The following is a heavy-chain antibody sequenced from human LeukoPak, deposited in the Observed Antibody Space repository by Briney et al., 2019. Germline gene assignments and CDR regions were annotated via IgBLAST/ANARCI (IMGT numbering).Heavy chain of an antibody. CDR3: ARRLSGKTDY. D-gene: IGHD3-10*01. V-gene: IGHV4-39*01. CDR1: GGSISISHPY. J-gene: IGHJ4*02. CDR2: ILYSGVT. Sequence: SETLSLTCTVSGGSISISHPYWGWIGQPPGKGLEWIGRILYSGVTYYNPSLESRLTISVDPSKTQLSLKLTSVTAADTAVYFCARRLSGKTDYWGQGALITVSS.